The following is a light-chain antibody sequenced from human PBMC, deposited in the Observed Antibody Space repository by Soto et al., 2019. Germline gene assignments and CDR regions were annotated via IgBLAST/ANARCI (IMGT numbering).Light chain of an antibody. Sequence: EIVLTQSPGTQSLSPGERATLSCRASQSVTSNYLAWHQQKPGQAPRLLIYDASTRATGIPDRFSGSGSGTDFTLTISRLEPEDFAVYYCQQYGSLPFTFGPGTKVDIK. CDR2: DAS. CDR3: QQYGSLPFT. CDR1: QSVTSNY. J-gene: IGKJ3*01. V-gene: IGKV3-20*01.